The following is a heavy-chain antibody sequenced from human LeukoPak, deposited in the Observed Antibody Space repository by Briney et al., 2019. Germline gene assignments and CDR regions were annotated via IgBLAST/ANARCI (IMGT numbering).Heavy chain of an antibody. J-gene: IGHJ4*02. CDR3: AKDPSYYGDYPGY. CDR1: GFTFSSYG. D-gene: IGHD4-17*01. V-gene: IGHV3-30*18. Sequence: GGSLRLSCAASGFTFSSYGMHWVRQAPGKGLEWVAVISHDGSNKYYADSVKGRFTISRDNSKNTLYLQMNSLRAEDTAVYYCAKDPSYYGDYPGYWGQGTLVTVSS. CDR2: ISHDGSNK.